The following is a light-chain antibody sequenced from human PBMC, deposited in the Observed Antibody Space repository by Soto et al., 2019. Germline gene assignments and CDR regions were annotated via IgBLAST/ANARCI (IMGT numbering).Light chain of an antibody. CDR2: GAS. CDR3: QQSYSIPFT. CDR1: QSLSGY. V-gene: IGKV1-39*01. J-gene: IGKJ3*01. Sequence: DIQMTQSPSSLSASVGDRVTITCRASQSLSGYLNWYQQRPGKAPTLLIYGASNLQRGVPSRFSGSGSGTEFTLTVSSLQPEDFATYYCQQSYSIPFTFGPGTKVDIK.